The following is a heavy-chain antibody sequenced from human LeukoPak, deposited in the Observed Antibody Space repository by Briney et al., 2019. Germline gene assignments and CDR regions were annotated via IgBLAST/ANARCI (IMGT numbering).Heavy chain of an antibody. Sequence: GGSLRLSCAASGFTFSSYAMHWVRQAPGKGLEYVSAISSNGGSTYYANSVKGRFTISRDNSKNTLYLQMGTLRAEDMARYYCAKGVITLDYWGQGTLVTVSS. CDR1: GFTFSSYA. CDR2: ISSNGGST. CDR3: AKGVITLDY. V-gene: IGHV3-64*01. J-gene: IGHJ4*02. D-gene: IGHD3-10*01.